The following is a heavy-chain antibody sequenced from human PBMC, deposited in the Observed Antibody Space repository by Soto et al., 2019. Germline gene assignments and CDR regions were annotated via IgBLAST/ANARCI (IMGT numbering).Heavy chain of an antibody. CDR2: IYYSGST. CDR3: ARHPDYGDYGLFYY. Sequence: PSETLSLTCTVSGGSISSSSYYWGWIRQPPGKGLEWIGSIYYSGSTYYNPSLKSRVTISVDTSKNQFSLKLSSVTAADTAVYYCARHPDYGDYGLFYYWGQGTLVTVSS. V-gene: IGHV4-39*01. CDR1: GGSISSSSYY. D-gene: IGHD4-17*01. J-gene: IGHJ4*02.